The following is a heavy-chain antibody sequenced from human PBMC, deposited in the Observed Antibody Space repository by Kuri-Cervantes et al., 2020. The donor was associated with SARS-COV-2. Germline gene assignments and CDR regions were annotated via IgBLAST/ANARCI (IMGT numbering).Heavy chain of an antibody. CDR2: ISSSSSYI. CDR3: ARDFGYLNSYGYD. CDR1: GFTFSSYS. D-gene: IGHD5-18*01. V-gene: IGHV3-21*01. Sequence: LSLTCAASGFTFSSYSMNWVRQAPGKGLEWVSSISSSSSYIYYADSVKGRFTISRDNAKNSLYLQMNSLRAEDTAVYYCARDFGYLNSYGYDWGQGTLVTVSS. J-gene: IGHJ4*02.